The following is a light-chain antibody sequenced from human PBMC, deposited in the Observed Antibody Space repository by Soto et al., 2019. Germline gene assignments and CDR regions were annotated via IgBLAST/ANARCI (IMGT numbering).Light chain of an antibody. J-gene: IGKJ2*02. V-gene: IGKV1-12*02. CDR3: QQANSFPCT. CDR2: AAS. CDR1: QGISSW. Sequence: DLQMPQSPSSVSASVGDRVTITCRASQGISSWLAWYQQKPGKAPKLLIYAASSLQSGVPSRFSGSGSGTAFTLTCSSLQLEGFACCYSQQANSFPCTCGQGTNLEIK.